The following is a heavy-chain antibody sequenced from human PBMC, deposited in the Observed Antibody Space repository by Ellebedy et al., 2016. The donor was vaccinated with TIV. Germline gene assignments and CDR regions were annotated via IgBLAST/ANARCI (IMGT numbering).Heavy chain of an antibody. CDR3: SKSPASGSSTPPYYFDY. J-gene: IGHJ4*02. CDR1: GFTFRSYG. CDR2: IYSGGST. Sequence: PGGSLRLSCVAAGFTFRSYGMHWVRQAPGKGLEWVSVIYSGGSTYYADSVKGRFTISRDNSKNTLYLQMNSLRDEDTAVDYCSKSPASGSSTPPYYFDYWGQGTLVTVSS. D-gene: IGHD3-10*01. V-gene: IGHV3-NL1*01.